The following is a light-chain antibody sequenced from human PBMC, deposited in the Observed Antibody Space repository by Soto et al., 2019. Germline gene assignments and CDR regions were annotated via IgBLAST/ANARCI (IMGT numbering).Light chain of an antibody. V-gene: IGKV3-15*01. CDR1: QNIGSR. Sequence: EIVMEHSQATLSVSRGKIAILCPRAGQNIGSRVAWYQQKPGQAPSLLIYDTSTRATGIPARFSGSGSGTEFTLTSSSLQSEDFAVYYCQQRSNWPPSTFGQGTRLE. CDR3: QQRSNWPPST. CDR2: DTS. J-gene: IGKJ5*01.